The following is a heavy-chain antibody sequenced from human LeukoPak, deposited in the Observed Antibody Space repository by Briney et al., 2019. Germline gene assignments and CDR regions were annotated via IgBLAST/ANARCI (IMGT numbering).Heavy chain of an antibody. V-gene: IGHV3-7*03. CDR2: IRKDGSEK. J-gene: IGHJ4*02. Sequence: GGSLRLSCVASGFTFSRYWMSWVRQAPGKGLEWVANIRKDGSEKYYVDSVKGRFTMSRDNAKNSLYLQMNSLGAEDTAVYYCVRGDYYDSSGSFVFDYWGQGTLVTVSS. CDR3: VRGDYYDSSGSFVFDY. D-gene: IGHD3-22*01. CDR1: GFTFSRYW.